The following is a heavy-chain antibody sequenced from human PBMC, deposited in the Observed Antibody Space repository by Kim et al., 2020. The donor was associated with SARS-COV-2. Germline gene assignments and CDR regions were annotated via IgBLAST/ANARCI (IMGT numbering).Heavy chain of an antibody. CDR3: ARGTYYESLTLSDYYSGMDV. CDR2: ITFNGRTK. J-gene: IGHJ6*02. D-gene: IGHD3-22*01. Sequence: GGSLRLSCTASGLTFDNYAMNWVRQAPGKGLEWVSDITFNGRTKDYADPVKGRFTISRDNSRNTLYLEMNRLRVEDTALYYCARGTYYESLTLSDYYSGMDVWGQGTAVTVSS. V-gene: IGHV3-30*03. CDR1: GLTFDNYA.